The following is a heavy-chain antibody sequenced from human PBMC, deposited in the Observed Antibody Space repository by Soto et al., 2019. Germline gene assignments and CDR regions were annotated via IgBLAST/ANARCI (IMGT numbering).Heavy chain of an antibody. CDR1: GFIFSSHN. Sequence: GGSLRFSCAASGFIFSSHNMNWVRQAPGKGLEWVSSITGSSSYIFYADSVKGRFTISRDNAKNTVYLQMNSLRAEDTGVYYCARLVASETGYGMDVWGQGTTVTVSS. CDR3: ARLVASETGYGMDV. CDR2: ITGSSSYI. J-gene: IGHJ6*02. D-gene: IGHD3-9*01. V-gene: IGHV3-21*06.